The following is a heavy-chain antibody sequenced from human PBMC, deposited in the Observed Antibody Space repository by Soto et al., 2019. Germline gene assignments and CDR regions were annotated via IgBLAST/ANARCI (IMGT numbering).Heavy chain of an antibody. CDR2: ISAYNGKK. D-gene: IGHD5-12*01. CDR1: GYTFTSYG. V-gene: IGHV1-18*01. J-gene: IGHJ4*02. Sequence: QVQLVQSGAEVKKPGASVKVSCKASGYTFTSYGISWVRQAPGQGLEWMGWISAYNGKKNYAQMFQGRVSMTTDTATTTAYGDLRSLRSDDTAVYYCARTGGNRGYYRDFDYWGQGTLVTVSS. CDR3: ARTGGNRGYYRDFDY.